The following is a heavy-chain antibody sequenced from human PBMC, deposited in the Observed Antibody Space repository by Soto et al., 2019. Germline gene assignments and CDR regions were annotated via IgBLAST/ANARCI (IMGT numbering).Heavy chain of an antibody. CDR3: ARDSVYSDMAAFYYYGMDV. J-gene: IGHJ6*01. CDR1: GFTFSSYW. Sequence: GGSLRLSCAASGFTFSSYWMSLVRQAPGKGLEWVANIKEDGSENNYVDFVKGRFTISRDNAKNSLYLQMNSLRAEDTAVYYFARDSVYSDMAAFYYYGMDVWRQGTTVTVSS. V-gene: IGHV3-7*01. CDR2: IKEDGSEN. D-gene: IGHD5-18*01.